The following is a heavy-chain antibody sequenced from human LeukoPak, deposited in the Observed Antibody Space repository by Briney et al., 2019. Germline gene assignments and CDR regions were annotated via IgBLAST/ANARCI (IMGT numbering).Heavy chain of an antibody. D-gene: IGHD3-22*01. V-gene: IGHV4-39*01. CDR3: ARHSSGYLSYFDY. J-gene: IGHJ4*02. Sequence: PSETLSLTCTVSGGSISSSSYYWGWIRQPPGKGLEWIGTIYYSGSTYHNLSLKSRLTISVDTSKNQFSLTLSSVTAADTAVYYCARHSSGYLSYFDYWGQGTLVPVSS. CDR2: IYYSGST. CDR1: GGSISSSSYY.